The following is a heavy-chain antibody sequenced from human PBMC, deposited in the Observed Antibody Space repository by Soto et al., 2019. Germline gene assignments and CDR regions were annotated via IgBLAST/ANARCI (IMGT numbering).Heavy chain of an antibody. CDR1: GFTFSSYS. V-gene: IGHV3-48*02. CDR2: ISSSSSTI. Sequence: HPGGSLRLSCAASGFTFSSYSMNWVRQAPGKGLEWVSYISSSSSTIYYADSVKGRFTISRDNAKNSLYLQMNSLRDEDTAVYYCARAPPQRLIRAEYFQHWGQGTLVTVSS. J-gene: IGHJ1*01. CDR3: ARAPPQRLIRAEYFQH. D-gene: IGHD6-25*01.